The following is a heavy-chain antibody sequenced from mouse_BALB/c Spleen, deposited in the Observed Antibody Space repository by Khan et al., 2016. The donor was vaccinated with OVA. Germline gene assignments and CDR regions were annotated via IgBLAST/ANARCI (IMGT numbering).Heavy chain of an antibody. V-gene: IGHV3-2*02. D-gene: IGHD2-3*01. Sequence: VQLQQSGPGLVKPSQSLSLTCTVTGYSITSDYAWNWIRQFPGNKLEWMGYISYSGSTNYNPALKSRISITRDTSKNQFFLQLNSVITEDTATYYCARDGSRYNYAMDYWGQGTSVTVSS. CDR2: ISYSGST. CDR1: GYSITSDYA. CDR3: ARDGSRYNYAMDY. J-gene: IGHJ4*01.